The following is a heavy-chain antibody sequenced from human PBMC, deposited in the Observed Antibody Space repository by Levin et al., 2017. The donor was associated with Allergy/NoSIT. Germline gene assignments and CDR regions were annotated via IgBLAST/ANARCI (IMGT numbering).Heavy chain of an antibody. CDR1: GFTFSSYA. D-gene: IGHD4-17*01. V-gene: IGHV3-30*04. Sequence: GGSLRLSCAASGFTFSSYAMHWVRQAPGKGLEWVAVISYDGSNKYYADSVKGRFTISRDNSKNTLYLQMNSLRAEDTAVYYCARDGVYGDYAWYFDRWGRGTLVTVSS. CDR2: ISYDGSNK. CDR3: ARDGVYGDYAWYFDR. J-gene: IGHJ2*01.